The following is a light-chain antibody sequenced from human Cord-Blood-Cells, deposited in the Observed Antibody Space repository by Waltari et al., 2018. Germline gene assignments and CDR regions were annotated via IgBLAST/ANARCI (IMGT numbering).Light chain of an antibody. CDR1: QDISNY. CDR3: QQYDNLPIT. Sequence: DIQMTQSPSSLSASVGDRVTITCQARQDISNYLNWYQQKPGKAPKLLIYESSNLETGGPSRFSGSGSGADFTFTISILQPEDIATYYRQQYDNLPITFGQGTRLEIK. J-gene: IGKJ5*01. V-gene: IGKV1-33*01. CDR2: ESS.